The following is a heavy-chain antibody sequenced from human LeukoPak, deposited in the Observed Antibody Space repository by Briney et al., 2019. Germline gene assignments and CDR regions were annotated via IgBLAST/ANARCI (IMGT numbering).Heavy chain of an antibody. CDR1: GYTFTSYG. J-gene: IGHJ4*02. CDR3: ARDNDYYGSGSYYNERRFFDY. Sequence: ASVKVSCKASGYTFTSYGISWVRQAPGQGLEWMGRISAYNGNTNYAQKLQGRVTMTTDTSTSTAYMELRSLRSDDTAVYYCARDNDYYGSGSYYNERRFFDYWGQGTLVTVSS. V-gene: IGHV1-18*01. CDR2: ISAYNGNT. D-gene: IGHD3-10*01.